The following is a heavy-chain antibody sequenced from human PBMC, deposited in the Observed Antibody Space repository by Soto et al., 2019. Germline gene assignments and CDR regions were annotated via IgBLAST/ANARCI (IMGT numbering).Heavy chain of an antibody. CDR3: ARDRGTTEMVDYSYGMDV. CDR2: ISASGGST. Sequence: LRLSCAASGSTFSRYAMNWVRQAPGKGLDWVSGISASGGSTYYSDFVKGRITISRDNPTSTLYLQMNSLRVDDTGEYYCARDRGTTEMVDYSYGMDVLGRGPTVTVSS. CDR1: GSTFSRYA. D-gene: IGHD2-2*01. J-gene: IGHJ6*02. V-gene: IGHV3-23*01.